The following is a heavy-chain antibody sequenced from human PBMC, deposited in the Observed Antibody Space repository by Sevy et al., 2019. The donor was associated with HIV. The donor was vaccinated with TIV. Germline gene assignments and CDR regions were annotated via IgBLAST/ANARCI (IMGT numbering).Heavy chain of an antibody. J-gene: IGHJ4*02. CDR1: GFTFSSYS. Sequence: GGSLRLSCAASGFTFSSYSMNWVRQAPGKGLEWVSYISGGSSTIYYADSVKGGFTISRDNAKNSLYLEMNSRGDEDTAVYYCARERKMYDSSGYYFHFDYWGQGTLVTVSS. CDR3: ARERKMYDSSGYYFHFDY. V-gene: IGHV3-48*02. D-gene: IGHD3-22*01. CDR2: ISGGSSTI.